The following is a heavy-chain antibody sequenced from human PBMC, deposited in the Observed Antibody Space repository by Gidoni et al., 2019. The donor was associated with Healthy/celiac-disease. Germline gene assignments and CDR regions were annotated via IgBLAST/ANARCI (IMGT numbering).Heavy chain of an antibody. V-gene: IGHV1-46*01. CDR2: INPSGGST. CDR1: GSTFTRYY. D-gene: IGHD3-16*01. Sequence: QVQLVQSGAEVKKPGASVKVSCKASGSTFTRYYMHWVRQAPGQGLEWMGIINPSGGSTSYAQKFQGRVTMTRDTSTSTVYMELSSLRSEDTAVYYCARPRIRGYYFDYWGQGTLVTVSS. CDR3: ARPRIRGYYFDY. J-gene: IGHJ4*02.